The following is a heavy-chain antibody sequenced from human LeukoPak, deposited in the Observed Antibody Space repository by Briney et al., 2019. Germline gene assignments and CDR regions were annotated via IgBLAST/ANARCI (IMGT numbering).Heavy chain of an antibody. CDR2: MNPNSGNT. J-gene: IGHJ6*03. V-gene: IGHV1-8*03. CDR1: GYTFTVYY. D-gene: IGHD1-14*01. Sequence: ASVKVSCKASGYTFTVYYIHWVRQAAGHGLEWMGWMNPNSGNTGYAQKFQGRVTITRNTSISTAYMELSSLRSEDTAVYYCARGSQNHWNYYYMDVWGKGTTVTVSS. CDR3: ARGSQNHWNYYYMDV.